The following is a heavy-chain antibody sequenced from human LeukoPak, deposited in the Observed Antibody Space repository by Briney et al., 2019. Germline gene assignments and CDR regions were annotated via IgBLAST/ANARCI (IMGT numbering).Heavy chain of an antibody. Sequence: SQTLSLTCAISGDSVSSNSATWNWIRQSPSRGLEWLGRTYYRSKWYNDYAVSVKSRITINADTSKNQFSLQLNSVTPEDTAVYYCTRVKGAGINWFDPWGQGTLVNVSS. J-gene: IGHJ5*02. CDR1: GDSVSSNSAT. D-gene: IGHD6-13*01. V-gene: IGHV6-1*01. CDR2: TYYRSKWYN. CDR3: TRVKGAGINWFDP.